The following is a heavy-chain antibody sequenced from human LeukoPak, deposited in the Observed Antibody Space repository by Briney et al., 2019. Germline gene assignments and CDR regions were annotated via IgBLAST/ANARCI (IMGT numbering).Heavy chain of an antibody. CDR3: AREVSGDFALDS. CDR2: MNPDSGHT. J-gene: IGHJ1*01. D-gene: IGHD3-9*01. Sequence: GASVKVSCKASGYTFTPNDINWVRQAAGQGLEWMGWMNPDSGHTDYAPKFQGRITMTRNTSINTAYMELSSLTSEDTAVYLCAREVSGDFALDSWGQGTLVTVSS. V-gene: IGHV1-8*01. CDR1: GYTFTPND.